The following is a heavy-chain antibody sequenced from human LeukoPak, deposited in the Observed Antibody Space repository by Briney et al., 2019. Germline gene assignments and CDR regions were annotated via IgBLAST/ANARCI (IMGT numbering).Heavy chain of an antibody. J-gene: IGHJ4*02. CDR2: IKQDGSEK. Sequence: GGSLRLSCAASGFTFSSYWMSWVRQAPGKGLEWVANIKQDGSEKYYVDSVKGRFTISRDNAKNSLYLQMNSLRAEDTAVYYCARDYDLWSGYYDYWGQGTLVTLSS. D-gene: IGHD3-3*01. CDR1: GFTFSSYW. V-gene: IGHV3-7*01. CDR3: ARDYDLWSGYYDY.